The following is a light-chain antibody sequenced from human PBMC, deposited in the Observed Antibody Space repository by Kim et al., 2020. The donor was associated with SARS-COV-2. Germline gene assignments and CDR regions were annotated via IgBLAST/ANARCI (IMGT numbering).Light chain of an antibody. CDR3: QQHANAPLA. Sequence: SPWETAPLSCRAIQSVGNNYLAWYQQKPGQAPTLLIYSGSIRATGIPDRFSVSGSGTDFTLTVSRVEPEDFAVYYCQQHANAPLAFGGGTKVDIK. CDR1: QSVGNNY. J-gene: IGKJ4*01. CDR2: SGS. V-gene: IGKV3-20*01.